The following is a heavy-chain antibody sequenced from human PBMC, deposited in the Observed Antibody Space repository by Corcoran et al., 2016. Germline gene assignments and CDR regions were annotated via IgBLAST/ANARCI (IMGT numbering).Heavy chain of an antibody. CDR1: GDSMNNYY. D-gene: IGHD3-10*01. J-gene: IGHJ4*02. CDR3: ARAPMHYYKKSDHWPSAFDN. CDR2: VYYSGSG. Sequence: QVQLQESGPGLVKPSETLSLTCTVSGDSMNNYYWSWIRQPPGKGLESIGYVYYSGSGNYNPSLRGRVNISVDQPNNQFSRKLSSVTAVDTAVDYWARAPMHYYKKSDHWPSAFDNWGQGILVTVSS. V-gene: IGHV4-59*01.